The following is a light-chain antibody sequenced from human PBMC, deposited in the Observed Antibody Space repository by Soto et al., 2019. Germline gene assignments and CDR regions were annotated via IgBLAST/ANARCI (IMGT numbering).Light chain of an antibody. J-gene: IGKJ2*01. CDR3: QQYYSTPYT. CDR1: QSVLFTSNNKNY. CDR2: WAS. V-gene: IGKV4-1*01. Sequence: DIVMTQSPDSLAVSLGERATINCKSSQSVLFTSNNKNYLAWYQHKAGQPPKLLIYWASTQESGVPDRFSGSGSETDFTLTISSLQAEDVAVYYCQQYYSTPYTFGQGTKLQIK.